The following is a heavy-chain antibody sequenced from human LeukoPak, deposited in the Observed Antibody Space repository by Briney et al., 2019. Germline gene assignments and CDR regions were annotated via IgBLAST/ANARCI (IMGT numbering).Heavy chain of an antibody. J-gene: IGHJ5*02. Sequence: PSQTLSLTCTVSGGSISSGGYYWSWIRQHPGKGLEWIGYIYYSGSTYYNPSLKSRVTISVDTSKNQFSLKLTSLTAADTAVYYCARQRDGYPTAWFDPWGQGTLVTVSS. D-gene: IGHD5-24*01. CDR1: GGSISSGGYY. CDR3: ARQRDGYPTAWFDP. V-gene: IGHV4-31*03. CDR2: IYYSGST.